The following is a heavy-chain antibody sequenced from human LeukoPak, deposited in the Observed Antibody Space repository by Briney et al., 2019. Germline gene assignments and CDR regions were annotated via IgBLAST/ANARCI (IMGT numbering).Heavy chain of an antibody. CDR1: GFTFSSYA. CDR2: ISYDGSNK. Sequence: PGGSLRLSCAASGFTFSSYAMHWVRQAPGKGLEWVAVISYDGSNKYYADSVKGRFTISRDNSRNTLYLQMNSLRAEDTAVYYCAKRYDSSGPYYFDYWGQGTPVTVSS. CDR3: AKRYDSSGPYYFDY. V-gene: IGHV3-30-3*02. J-gene: IGHJ4*02. D-gene: IGHD3-22*01.